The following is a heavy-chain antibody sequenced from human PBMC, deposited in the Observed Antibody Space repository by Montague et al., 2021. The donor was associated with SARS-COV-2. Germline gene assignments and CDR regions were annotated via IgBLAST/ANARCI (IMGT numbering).Heavy chain of an antibody. CDR3: ARTTWLRGYFDL. V-gene: IGHV4-39*07. CDR2: IYYSGST. Sequence: SETLSLTCTVSGGSIRSSSYYWGWIRQPPGKGLECIGSIYYSGSTYYNPSLKSRVTISVDTSKNHFSLKLSSVTAADTAVYYCARTTWLRGYFDLWGRDTLVTVSS. J-gene: IGHJ2*01. D-gene: IGHD5-12*01. CDR1: GGSIRSSSYY.